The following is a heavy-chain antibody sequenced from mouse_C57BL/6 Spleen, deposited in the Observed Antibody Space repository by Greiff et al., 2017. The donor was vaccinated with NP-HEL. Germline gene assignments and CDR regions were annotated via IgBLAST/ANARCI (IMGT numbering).Heavy chain of an antibody. Sequence: QVQLQQSGAELVKPGASVKISCNASGYAFSSYWTNWVKQRPGKGLEWIGQIYPGDGDTNYNGKFNGKATLTSDKSSSTAYMQLISMTSEDSAVYFCASVDSSGGGFAYWGQGTLVTVSA. V-gene: IGHV1-80*01. CDR1: GYAFSSYW. CDR3: ASVDSSGGGFAY. D-gene: IGHD3-2*02. J-gene: IGHJ3*01. CDR2: IYPGDGDT.